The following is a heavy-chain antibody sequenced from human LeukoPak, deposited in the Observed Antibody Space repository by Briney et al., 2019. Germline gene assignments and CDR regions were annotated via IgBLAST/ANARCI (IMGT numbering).Heavy chain of an antibody. CDR3: ARRAYYDSSGYLFYFDY. D-gene: IGHD3-22*01. J-gene: IGHJ4*02. Sequence: GESLKISCKGSGYIFTSYLIGWVRQMPGKGPEWMGIIYPGDSDTRYSPSFQGQVTISADKSISTAYLQWSSLKASDTAMYYCARRAYYDSSGYLFYFDYWGQGSLVTVSS. V-gene: IGHV5-51*01. CDR2: IYPGDSDT. CDR1: GYIFTSYL.